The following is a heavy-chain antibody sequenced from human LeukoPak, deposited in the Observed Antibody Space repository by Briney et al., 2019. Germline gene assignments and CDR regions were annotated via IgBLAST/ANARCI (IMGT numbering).Heavy chain of an antibody. D-gene: IGHD1-1*01. CDR1: GGSISSGNDY. CDR2: IYSSGTT. V-gene: IGHV4-30-4*01. CDR3: ARDRGGGMGTLAN. J-gene: IGHJ4*02. Sequence: PSETLSLTCTVSGGSISSGNDYWTWIRQPPGKGLEWVGYIYSSGTTYYNPSVQSRLDISIDTSKNQFSLKLSSVTAADTAIYYCARDRGGGMGTLANWGQGTLVTVSS.